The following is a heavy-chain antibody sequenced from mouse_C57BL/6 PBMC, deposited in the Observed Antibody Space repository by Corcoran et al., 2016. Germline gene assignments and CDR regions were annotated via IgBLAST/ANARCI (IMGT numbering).Heavy chain of an antibody. CDR3: ADSNLGYFDY. CDR1: GYSITSGYY. CDR2: ISYDGSN. V-gene: IGHV3-6*01. D-gene: IGHD2-5*01. J-gene: IGHJ2*01. Sequence: DVQLPESGPGLVKPSQSLSLTCSVTGYSITSGYYWNWIRQFPGNKLEWMGYISYDGSNNYNPSLKNRISITRDTSKNQFFLKLNSVTTEDTASYYCADSNLGYFDYWGQGTTLTVSS.